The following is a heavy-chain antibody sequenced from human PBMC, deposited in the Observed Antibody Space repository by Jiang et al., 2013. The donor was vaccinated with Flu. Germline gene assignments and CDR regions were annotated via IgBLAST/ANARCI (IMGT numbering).Heavy chain of an antibody. CDR3: ARGGSDYEGVSY. V-gene: IGHV3-20*04. CDR1: GFDFGDSG. Sequence: QLLESGGGVVRPGESLRLSCAASGFDFGDSGMTWVRQAPGKGLEWVAGITWNGGNSGYADSVKDRSTISRDNAENSVYLQMHSLRAEDTALYYCARGGSDYEGVSYWGQGTLVIVSS. D-gene: IGHD4-17*01. CDR2: ITWNGGNS. J-gene: IGHJ4*02.